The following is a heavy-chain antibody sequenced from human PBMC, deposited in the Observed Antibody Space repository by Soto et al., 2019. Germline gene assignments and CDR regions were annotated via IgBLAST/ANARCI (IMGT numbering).Heavy chain of an antibody. D-gene: IGHD5-12*01. CDR2: IHPGNSDT. CDR1: GYTFSTYW. CDR3: ARHTNGYNPLDY. J-gene: IGHJ4*02. Sequence: GESLKISCEGSGYTFSTYWIGWVRQIPGEGLEWMGIIHPGNSDTRYSPSLQGQVTISADRSINTAYLQWRSLKASDTAFYYCARHTNGYNPLDYWGQGTLVTVSS. V-gene: IGHV5-51*01.